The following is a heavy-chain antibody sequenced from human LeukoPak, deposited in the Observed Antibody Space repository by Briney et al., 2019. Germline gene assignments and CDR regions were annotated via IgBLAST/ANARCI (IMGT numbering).Heavy chain of an antibody. CDR1: GFTFSSYG. CDR3: ARRNYGSGSYYLLPVDPSYYYMDV. D-gene: IGHD3-10*01. CDR2: IRYDGSNK. J-gene: IGHJ6*03. V-gene: IGHV3-30*02. Sequence: GGSLRLSCAASGFTFSSYGMHWVRQAPGKGLEWVAFIRYDGSNKYYADSVKGRFTISRDNSKNTLYLQMNSLRAEDTAVYYCARRNYGSGSYYLLPVDPSYYYMDVWGKGTTVTISS.